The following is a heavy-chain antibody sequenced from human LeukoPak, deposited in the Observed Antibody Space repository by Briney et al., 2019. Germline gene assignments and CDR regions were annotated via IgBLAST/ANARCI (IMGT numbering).Heavy chain of an antibody. CDR2: ISYDEKAK. V-gene: IGHV3-30*18. Sequence: GGSLRISCATSGFTFSSYAMHWVRQAPGNGLEWVAVISYDEKAKYYGDSVRGRFTISRDNSKSTLYLQMNSLRVEDTAVYHCAKDYGTTVMDYWGQGTLVTVSS. CDR1: GFTFSSYA. D-gene: IGHD4-11*01. J-gene: IGHJ4*02. CDR3: AKDYGTTVMDY.